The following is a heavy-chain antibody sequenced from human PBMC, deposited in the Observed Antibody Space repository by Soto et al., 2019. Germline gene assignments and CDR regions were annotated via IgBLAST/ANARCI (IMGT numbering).Heavy chain of an antibody. V-gene: IGHV4-34*01. Sequence: QVQLQQWGAGLLKPSETLSLICAVYGGSFSGNYWSCIRQPPGKGLEWIGEFSDSGSTNYNPSLKSRVTISEDMSKSQFSLKLSSVTAADTAVYYCARGNFYYGLDVWGQGTTVTVSS. CDR3: ARGNFYYGLDV. J-gene: IGHJ6*02. CDR2: FSDSGST. CDR1: GGSFSGNY.